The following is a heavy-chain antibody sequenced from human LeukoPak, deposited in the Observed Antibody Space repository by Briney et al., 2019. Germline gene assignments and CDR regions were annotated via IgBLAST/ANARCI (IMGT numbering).Heavy chain of an antibody. CDR3: ARGVGLWFGGPGAEYFQH. D-gene: IGHD3-10*01. J-gene: IGHJ1*01. CDR2: IHPNSGGT. CDR1: GYTFTGYY. V-gene: IGHV1-2*02. Sequence: ASVKVSCKASGYTFTGYYIHWVGPAPGQGLEWMGWIHPNSGGTNYAQKFQGRVTMTRDTSISTAYMELSRLRSDDTAVYYCARGVGLWFGGPGAEYFQHWGQGTLVTVSS.